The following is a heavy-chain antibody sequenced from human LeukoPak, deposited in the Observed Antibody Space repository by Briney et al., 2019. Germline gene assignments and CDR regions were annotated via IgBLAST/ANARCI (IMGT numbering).Heavy chain of an antibody. D-gene: IGHD2-2*01. CDR1: GFTFSSNW. CDR2: ISYVGSNK. J-gene: IGHJ5*02. V-gene: IGHV3-30*03. Sequence: PGGSLRLSCAGSGFTFSSNWMHWVRQAPGKGLEWVAVISYVGSNKYYADSVKGRFTISRDNSKNTLYLQMNSLRAEDTAVYYCARDFTLVPAATGGLCFDPWGQGTLVTVSS. CDR3: ARDFTLVPAATGGLCFDP.